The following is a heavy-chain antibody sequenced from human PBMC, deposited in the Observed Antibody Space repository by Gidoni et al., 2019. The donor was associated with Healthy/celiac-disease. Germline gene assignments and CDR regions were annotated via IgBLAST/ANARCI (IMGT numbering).Heavy chain of an antibody. Sequence: VQLVQSGAELKKPGSSVKVSCKAAGGTFSSYAISWVRQAPGQGLEGMGGIIPIFGTANYAQKFQGRVTITADESTSTAYMELSSMRSEDTAVYYCATGLTFSSIAALTYFDYWGQGTLVTVSS. V-gene: IGHV1-69*12. CDR2: IIPIFGTA. J-gene: IGHJ4*02. D-gene: IGHD6-6*01. CDR1: GGTFSSYA. CDR3: ATGLTFSSIAALTYFDY.